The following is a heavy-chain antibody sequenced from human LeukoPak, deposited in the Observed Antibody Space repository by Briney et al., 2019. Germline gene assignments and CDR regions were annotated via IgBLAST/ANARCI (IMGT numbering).Heavy chain of an antibody. CDR3: AKPRLRGGYLFDY. D-gene: IGHD5-12*01. Sequence: GGSLRLSCAASGFTFSSYGMHWVRQAPGKGLEWMAVVSDDGSNKYYEDSVRGRFTISRDNSKNTLYLQMSSLRDEDTAVYYCAKPRLRGGYLFDYWGQGTLGTVSS. CDR1: GFTFSSYG. CDR2: VSDDGSNK. V-gene: IGHV3-30*18. J-gene: IGHJ4*02.